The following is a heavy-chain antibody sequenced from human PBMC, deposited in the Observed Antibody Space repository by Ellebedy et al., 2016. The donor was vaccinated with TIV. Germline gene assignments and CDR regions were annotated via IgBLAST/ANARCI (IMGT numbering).Heavy chain of an antibody. D-gene: IGHD4-17*01. CDR2: FDPEDGDT. V-gene: IGHV1-24*01. J-gene: IGHJ3*02. Sequence: AASVKVSCKVSGYTLTELSMYWVRQAPGKGLEWMGGFDPEDGDTIYAQKFQGRVTMTEDTSTDTAYMELSSLRSEDTAVYYCATVMTTVTNDAFHIWGQGTMVTVPS. CDR1: GYTLTELS. CDR3: ATVMTTVTNDAFHI.